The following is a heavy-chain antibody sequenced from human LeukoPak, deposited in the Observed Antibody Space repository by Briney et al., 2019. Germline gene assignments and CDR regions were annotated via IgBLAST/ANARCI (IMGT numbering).Heavy chain of an antibody. V-gene: IGHV3-7*01. D-gene: IGHD3-22*01. CDR3: AGGYYWDR. CDR2: INQGGTEE. J-gene: IGHJ5*02. CDR1: GFTFSAHW. Sequence: GGSLRLSCAASGFTFSAHWMSWVRQAPGKGLEWVANINQGGTEEQYVDSVKGRFTISRDNVKSSLYLQMNRLRAEDTAVYYCAGGYYWDRWGQGTLVTVSS.